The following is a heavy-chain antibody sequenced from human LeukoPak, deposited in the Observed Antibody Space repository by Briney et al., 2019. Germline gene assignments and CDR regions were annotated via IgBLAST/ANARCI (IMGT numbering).Heavy chain of an antibody. V-gene: IGHV1-46*01. Sequence: ASVKVSCKAPGYTFTSYYMHWVRQAPGQGLEWMGIINPSGDSTRYAQKFQGRVTMTRDTSTSTVYMELSSLRSEDTAVYYCARDGNYYDSSGYYYFDYWGQGTLVTVSS. CDR3: ARDGNYYDSSGYYYFDY. D-gene: IGHD3-22*01. J-gene: IGHJ4*02. CDR2: INPSGDST. CDR1: GYTFTSYY.